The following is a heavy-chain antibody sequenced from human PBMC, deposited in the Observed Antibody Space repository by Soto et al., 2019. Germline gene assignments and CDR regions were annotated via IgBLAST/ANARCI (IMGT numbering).Heavy chain of an antibody. Sequence: GGSLRLSCAASGFTFSSYGMHWVRQAPGKGLEWVAVISYDGSNRYYADSVKGRFTISRDNSKSTLYLQMNSLRAEDTAVYYCAKMDYGDYGSDHTPHFDYWGQGTLVTVSS. J-gene: IGHJ4*02. V-gene: IGHV3-30*18. CDR2: ISYDGSNR. CDR1: GFTFSSYG. D-gene: IGHD4-17*01. CDR3: AKMDYGDYGSDHTPHFDY.